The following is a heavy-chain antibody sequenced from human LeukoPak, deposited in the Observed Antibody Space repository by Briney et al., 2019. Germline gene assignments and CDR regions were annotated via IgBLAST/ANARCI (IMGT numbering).Heavy chain of an antibody. D-gene: IGHD3-10*01. Sequence: RSGGSLRLSCAASGFTFSSYGMHWVRQAPGKGLEWVAVISYDGSNKYYADSVKGRFTISRDNSKNTLYLQMNSLRAEDTAVYYCAKPYYYGSGSTNWFDPWGQGTLVTVSS. CDR2: ISYDGSNK. J-gene: IGHJ5*02. V-gene: IGHV3-30*18. CDR1: GFTFSSYG. CDR3: AKPYYYGSGSTNWFDP.